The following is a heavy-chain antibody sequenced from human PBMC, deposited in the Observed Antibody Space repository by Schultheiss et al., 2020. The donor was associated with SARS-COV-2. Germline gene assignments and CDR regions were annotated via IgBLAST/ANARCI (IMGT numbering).Heavy chain of an antibody. CDR1: GFTFRSYG. J-gene: IGHJ4*02. CDR2: IQNDGSIT. CDR3: ARDIWSGGHYYFDF. V-gene: IGHV3-33*01. Sequence: GGSLRLSCAASGFTFRSYGMHWVRLAQGKGLEWVAGIQNDGSITYYADSVQGRFTISRDNSNNKLFLQMNSLRDEDTAVYYCARDIWSGGHYYFDFWGQGTLVTVSS. D-gene: IGHD3-3*01.